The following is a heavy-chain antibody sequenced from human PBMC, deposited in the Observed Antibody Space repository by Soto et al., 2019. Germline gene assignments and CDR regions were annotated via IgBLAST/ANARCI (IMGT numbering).Heavy chain of an antibody. CDR2: IYWNDDK. CDR1: GFSISTSGMG. J-gene: IGHJ4*02. CDR3: AHSPFYDSSGYPDY. Sequence: DSGPTLVNPTQTLTLTCTLSGFSISTSGMGVGWIRQPPGKALEWLGLIYWNDDKRYSPPLKSRLTITKDTSKNRVALTMTNMDPVDTATYYCAHSPFYDSSGYPDYWGQGILVTVSS. D-gene: IGHD3-22*01. V-gene: IGHV2-5*01.